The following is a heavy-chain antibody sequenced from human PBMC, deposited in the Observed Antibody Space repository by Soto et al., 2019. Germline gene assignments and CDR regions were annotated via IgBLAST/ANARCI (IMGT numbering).Heavy chain of an antibody. Sequence: EVQLVESGGGLVKPGGSLRLSCAASGFTFTNAWLSWVRQAPGKGLEWMANIKQDGSEIYYVDSVKGRFTISRDNAKNSLFLQMSSLRAEDTAVYYCARDCSGGTWQNCLHFYYGTDVWGQGTTVTVSS. J-gene: IGHJ6*02. CDR3: ARDCSGGTWQNCLHFYYGTDV. CDR2: IKQDGSEI. D-gene: IGHD2-15*01. V-gene: IGHV3-7*01. CDR1: GFTFTNAW.